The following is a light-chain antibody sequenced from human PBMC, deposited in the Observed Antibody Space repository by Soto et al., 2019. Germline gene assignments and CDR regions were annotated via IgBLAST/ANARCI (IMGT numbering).Light chain of an antibody. CDR3: SSYAGSTVV. V-gene: IGLV2-8*01. Sequence: QSALTQPPSASGSPGQSVTISCTGTSSDVGGYNYVSWYQQHPGKAPKLMIYEVSKRPPGVPDRFSGSKSGNTASLTVSGRQAEDEADYYCSSYAGSTVVFGGGTKLTVL. J-gene: IGLJ2*01. CDR2: EVS. CDR1: SSDVGGYNY.